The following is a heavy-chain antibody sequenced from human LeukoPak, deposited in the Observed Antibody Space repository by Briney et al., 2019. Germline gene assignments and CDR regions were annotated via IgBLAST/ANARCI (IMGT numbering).Heavy chain of an antibody. J-gene: IGHJ5*02. CDR3: ARWARYCSSGSCYSWFDP. V-gene: IGHV3-7*01. CDR1: AFTFRSYW. CDR2: MKLDGSEE. Sequence: GGSLRLSCAASAFTFRSYWMSWVRQAPGKGLEWVANMKLDGSEEYYVDSVKGRFTISSDNAKNSLYLQMNSLRVDDTAVYYCARWARYCSSGSCYSWFDPWGQGTLVTVSS. D-gene: IGHD2-15*01.